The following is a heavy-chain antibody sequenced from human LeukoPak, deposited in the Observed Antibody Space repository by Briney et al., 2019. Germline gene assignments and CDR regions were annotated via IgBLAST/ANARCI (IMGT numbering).Heavy chain of an antibody. CDR1: GFTFSSYG. Sequence: GRSLRLSCAASGFTFSSYGMHWVRQAPGKGLEWVAVISYDGSNKYYADSVKGRFTIPRDNSKNTLYLQMNSLRAEDTAVYYCAKDYAMVQGVMRLLDPWGQGTLVTVSS. CDR2: ISYDGSNK. V-gene: IGHV3-30*18. J-gene: IGHJ5*02. D-gene: IGHD3-10*01. CDR3: AKDYAMVQGVMRLLDP.